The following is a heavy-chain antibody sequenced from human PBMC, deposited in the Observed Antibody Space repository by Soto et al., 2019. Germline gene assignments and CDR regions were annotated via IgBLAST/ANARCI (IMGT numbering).Heavy chain of an antibody. CDR1: SFTFSNAW. V-gene: IGHV3-15*01. CDR3: TTEGRD. Sequence: EVQLVESGGGLVKPGGSLTLCCAASSFTFSNAWMSWVRQAPGKGLEWVGRIRSKTDGGTADYTAPVKGRFIISRDDSKNTVSLQMNSLRTEDTAVYYCTTEGRDWGQGTLVTVSS. CDR2: IRSKTDGGTA. J-gene: IGHJ4*02.